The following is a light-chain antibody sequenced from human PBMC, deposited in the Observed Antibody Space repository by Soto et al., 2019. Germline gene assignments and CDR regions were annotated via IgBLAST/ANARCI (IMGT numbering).Light chain of an antibody. CDR1: QSVGSSN. V-gene: IGKV3-20*01. Sequence: EIVLTQSPGTLSLSPGERATLSCRASQSVGSSNLAWYQQKSGQAPRLLIYDISSRATGIPDRFSGSGSGTEFTLTISRLEPEDFAVYYCQHYGSSANTFGQGTKLEIK. CDR2: DIS. J-gene: IGKJ2*01. CDR3: QHYGSSANT.